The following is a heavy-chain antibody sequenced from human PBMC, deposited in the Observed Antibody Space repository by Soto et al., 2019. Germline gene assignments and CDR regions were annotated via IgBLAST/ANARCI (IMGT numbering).Heavy chain of an antibody. Sequence: VGSLRLSCAASGFTFSSYAMSWVRQAPGKGLEWVSAISGSGGSTYYADSVKGRFTISRDNSKNTLYLQMNSLRAEDTAVYYCAKGVLTGYYNAWFDPWGQGTLVTVSS. CDR1: GFTFSSYA. CDR2: ISGSGGST. CDR3: AKGVLTGYYNAWFDP. D-gene: IGHD3-9*01. J-gene: IGHJ5*02. V-gene: IGHV3-23*01.